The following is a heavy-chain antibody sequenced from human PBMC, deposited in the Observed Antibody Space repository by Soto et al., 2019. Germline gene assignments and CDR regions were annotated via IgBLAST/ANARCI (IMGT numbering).Heavy chain of an antibody. J-gene: IGHJ4*02. V-gene: IGHV1-2*02. Sequence: GPSVKVSCKASGYTFTAYYMHWVRQAPGQGLEWMGWINPNSGGTNYAQKFQGRVTMTRDTSISTAYMELSRLRSDDTAVYYCARVHYDSVPADYWGQGTQVTVSS. CDR2: INPNSGGT. CDR1: GYTFTAYY. D-gene: IGHD3-22*01. CDR3: ARVHYDSVPADY.